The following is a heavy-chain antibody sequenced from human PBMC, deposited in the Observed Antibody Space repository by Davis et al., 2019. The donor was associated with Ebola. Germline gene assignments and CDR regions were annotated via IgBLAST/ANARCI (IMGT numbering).Heavy chain of an antibody. V-gene: IGHV4-34*01. Sequence: MPSETLSLTCAVYGGSFSGYYWSWIRQPPGKGLEWIGEINHSGSTNYNPSLKSRVTISVDTSKNQFSLKLSSVTAADTAVYYCARDPPGLYGMDVWGQGTTVTVSS. CDR1: GGSFSGYY. CDR2: INHSGST. CDR3: ARDPPGLYGMDV. J-gene: IGHJ6*02.